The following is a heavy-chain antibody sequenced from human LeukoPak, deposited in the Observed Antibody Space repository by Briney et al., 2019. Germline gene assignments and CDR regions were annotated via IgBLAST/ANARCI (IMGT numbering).Heavy chain of an antibody. Sequence: GGSLRLSCAASGFIFSGYNMNWVRQAPGKGLEWVSYISSSSSYIYYADSVKGRFTISRDNAKNSLYLQMNSLRAEDTAVYYCARDRDTIFGVVNIFDYWGQGTLVTVSS. D-gene: IGHD3-3*01. J-gene: IGHJ4*02. V-gene: IGHV3-21*01. CDR1: GFIFSGYN. CDR3: ARDRDTIFGVVNIFDY. CDR2: ISSSSSYI.